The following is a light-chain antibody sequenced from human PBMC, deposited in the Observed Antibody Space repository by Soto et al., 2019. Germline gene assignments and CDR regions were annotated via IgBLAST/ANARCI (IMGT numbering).Light chain of an antibody. CDR1: SSDVGGYNY. CDR2: EVS. V-gene: IGLV2-8*01. Sequence: QSALTQPPSASGSPGQSVTISCTGTSSDVGGYNYVSWYQQYPGKAPKLMIYEVSKGPSGVPDRFSGSKSGNTASLTVSGLQAEDEADYYCSSYAGSNTFIFGGGTKLPS. CDR3: SSYAGSNTFI. J-gene: IGLJ2*01.